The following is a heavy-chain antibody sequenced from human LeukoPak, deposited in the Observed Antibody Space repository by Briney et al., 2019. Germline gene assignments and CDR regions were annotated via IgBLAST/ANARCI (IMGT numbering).Heavy chain of an antibody. D-gene: IGHD4-17*01. V-gene: IGHV4-34*01. CDR1: GGSFSGYY. CDR3: ARGGWGHDYGDYQYWFDP. CDR2: INHSGST. Sequence: SETLSLTCAVYGGSFSGYYWSWIRHPPGKGLEWIGEINHSGSTNYNPSLKSRVTISVDTSKNQFSLKLSSVTAADTAVYYCARGGWGHDYGDYQYWFDPWGQGTLVTVFS. J-gene: IGHJ5*02.